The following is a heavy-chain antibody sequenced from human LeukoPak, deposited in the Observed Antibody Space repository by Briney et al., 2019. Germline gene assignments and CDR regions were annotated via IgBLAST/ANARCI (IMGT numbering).Heavy chain of an antibody. Sequence: ASVTVSCKASGYTFPPYDIDWVRQATGKGVEWMGWMNQNSGKTGYAQKFQGRVTMTRNTSISTAFMELSGLRSEDTAVYFCARRNTAMVAGLDYCGQGSLVTVSS. V-gene: IGHV1-8*01. J-gene: IGHJ4*02. CDR2: MNQNSGKT. CDR3: ARRNTAMVAGLDY. CDR1: GYTFPPYD. D-gene: IGHD5-18*01.